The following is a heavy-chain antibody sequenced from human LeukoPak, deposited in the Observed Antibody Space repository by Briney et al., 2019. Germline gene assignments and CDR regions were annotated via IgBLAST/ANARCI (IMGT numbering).Heavy chain of an antibody. CDR2: IYPGDSDT. V-gene: IGHV5-51*01. CDR1: GYSFTSYW. J-gene: IGHJ3*02. D-gene: IGHD7-27*01. Sequence: GESLKISCKGSGYSFTSYWIGWVRQMPGKGLEWMGIIYPGDSDTRYSPSFQGQVTISADKSISTAYLQWSSLKASDTAMYYCARPANWGSLYGAFDIWGQGTMVTVSS. CDR3: ARPANWGSLYGAFDI.